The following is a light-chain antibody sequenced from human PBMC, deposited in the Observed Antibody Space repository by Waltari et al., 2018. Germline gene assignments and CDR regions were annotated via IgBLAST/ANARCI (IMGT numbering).Light chain of an antibody. CDR3: QQYNSYPWT. CDR1: QSISSW. Sequence: DIQMTQSPSTLFASVGDRVTITCRASQSISSWLAWYQQKPGKAPKLLIYKASSLESGVPSRFSGSGSGTEFTLTISSLQPDEFATYYCQQYNSYPWTFGQGTKVEIK. J-gene: IGKJ1*01. V-gene: IGKV1-5*03. CDR2: KAS.